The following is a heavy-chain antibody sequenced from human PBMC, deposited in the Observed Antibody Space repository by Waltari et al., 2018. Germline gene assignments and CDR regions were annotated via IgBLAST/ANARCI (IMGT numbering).Heavy chain of an antibody. CDR3: ARDASGSYSPGWLDT. V-gene: IGHV4-61*02. CDR1: GGSVTGASYY. CDR2: IYTSGST. Sequence: QVQLQESGPGLVKPSQTLSLTCTVSGGSVTGASYYWSWIRQPAGKGLEWLGRIYTSGSTNYHPSLKRRVTISIDTSKNQFSLKLSSVTAADTAVYYCARDASGSYSPGWLDTWGQGSLVTVFS. D-gene: IGHD3-10*01. J-gene: IGHJ5*02.